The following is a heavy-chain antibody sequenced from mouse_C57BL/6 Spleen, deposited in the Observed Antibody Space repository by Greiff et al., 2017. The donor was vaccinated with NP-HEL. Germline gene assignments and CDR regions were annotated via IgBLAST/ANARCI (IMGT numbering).Heavy chain of an antibody. CDR3: ARRGYGSYYYAMDY. Sequence: VQLKQSGPGLVKPSQSLSLTCSVTGYSITSGYYWNWIRQFPGNKLEWMGYISYDGSNNYNPSLKNRISITRDTSKNQFFLKLNSVTTEDTATYYCARRGYGSYYYAMDYWGQGTSVTVSS. D-gene: IGHD1-1*01. V-gene: IGHV3-6*01. CDR1: GYSITSGYY. CDR2: ISYDGSN. J-gene: IGHJ4*01.